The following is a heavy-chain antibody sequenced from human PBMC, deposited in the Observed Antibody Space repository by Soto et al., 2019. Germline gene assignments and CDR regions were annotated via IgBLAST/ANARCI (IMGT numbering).Heavy chain of an antibody. CDR2: INHSGST. Sequence: PSETLSLTCAVYGGSFSGYYWSWILQPPGKGLEWIGEINHSGSTNYNSSLKSRVTISVDTSKNQFSLKLSSVTAADTAVYHCAREYGSGSYPFDYWGQGTLVTVSS. D-gene: IGHD3-10*01. J-gene: IGHJ4*02. V-gene: IGHV4-34*01. CDR3: AREYGSGSYPFDY. CDR1: GGSFSGYY.